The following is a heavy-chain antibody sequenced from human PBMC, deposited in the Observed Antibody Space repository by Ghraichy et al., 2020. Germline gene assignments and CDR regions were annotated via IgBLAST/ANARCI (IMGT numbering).Heavy chain of an antibody. J-gene: IGHJ4*02. CDR3: ARRNVLDY. V-gene: IGHV3-30*04. Sequence: GESLNISCAVSGFTFRSYDMHWVRQAPGRGLEWVAVISYDGFNKYYADAVKGRFTISRDTSKNTLYLQMSNVRAEDTAIYYCARRNVLDYWGQGTLVTVSS. CDR2: ISYDGFNK. D-gene: IGHD2-8*01. CDR1: GFTFRSYD.